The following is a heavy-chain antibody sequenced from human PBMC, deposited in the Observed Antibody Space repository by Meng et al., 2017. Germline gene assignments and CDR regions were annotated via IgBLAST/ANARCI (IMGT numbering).Heavy chain of an antibody. J-gene: IGHJ5*02. CDR3: ARSDWFDP. V-gene: IGHV3-74*01. Sequence: EGQLVGPGGGLVQSGGSLGPSCTASGFTFRNYWMHWVRQAPGKGLVWVSRIKPDGTMTVYADSVKGRFTISRDNAKNTLYLQMNSLRSDDTAVYYCARSDWFDPWGQGTLVTVSS. CDR2: IKPDGTMT. CDR1: GFTFRNYW.